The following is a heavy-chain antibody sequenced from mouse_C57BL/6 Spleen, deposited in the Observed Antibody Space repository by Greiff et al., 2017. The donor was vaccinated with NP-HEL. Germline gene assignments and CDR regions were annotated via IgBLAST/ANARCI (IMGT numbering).Heavy chain of an antibody. CDR1: GYSITSGYD. Sequence: EVMLVESGPGMVKPSQSLSLTCTVTGYSITSGYDWHWIRHFPGNKLEWMGYISYSGSTNYNPSLKSRISITHDTSKNHFFLKLNSVTTEDTATYYCARDHDGAWFAYWGQGTLVTVSA. D-gene: IGHD2-12*01. CDR2: ISYSGST. J-gene: IGHJ3*01. V-gene: IGHV3-1*01. CDR3: ARDHDGAWFAY.